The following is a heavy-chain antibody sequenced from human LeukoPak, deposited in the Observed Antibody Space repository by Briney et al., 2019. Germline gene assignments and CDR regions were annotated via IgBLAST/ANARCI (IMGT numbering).Heavy chain of an antibody. CDR3: GRESADFWNDPSHMDV. V-gene: IGHV3-48*04. J-gene: IGHJ6*03. CDR2: ISSSSSTI. CDR1: GFTFSSYS. Sequence: QTGGSLRLSCAASGFTFSSYSMNWVRQAPGKGLEWVSYISSSSSTIYYADSVKGRFTISRDNAKNSLYLQMNSLRAEDTAVYFCGRESADFWNDPSHMDVWGKGTTVTVSS. D-gene: IGHD3-3*01.